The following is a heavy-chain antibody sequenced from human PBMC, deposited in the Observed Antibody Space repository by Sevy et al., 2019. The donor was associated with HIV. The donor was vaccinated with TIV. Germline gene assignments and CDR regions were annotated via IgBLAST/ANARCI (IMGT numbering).Heavy chain of an antibody. CDR2: ITGGSSYI. CDR1: GFTFSSYT. D-gene: IGHD2-2*01. CDR3: ARDGGCSSTCCRLYFDC. V-gene: IGHV3-21*01. J-gene: IGHJ4*02. Sequence: GGSLRLSCAASGFTFSSYTMNWVRQAPGKGLEWVSSITGGSSYIYYADSVKGRFTISRDNAKNSLYLQMNSLRAEDTAVYYCARDGGCSSTCCRLYFDCWGQGSLVTVSS.